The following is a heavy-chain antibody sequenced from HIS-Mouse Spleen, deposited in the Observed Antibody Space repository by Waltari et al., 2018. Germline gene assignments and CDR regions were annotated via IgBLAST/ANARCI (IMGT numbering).Heavy chain of an antibody. J-gene: IGHJ6*02. CDR3: ARDHYYYYGMDV. Sequence: QLQLQESGPGLVKPSETLSLTCTVSGGSISSSSYYWGWIRQPPGKGLEWIGSIYYSGSTYYNPSLKSRVTISVDTSKNQFSLKLSSVTAADTAVYYCARDHYYYYGMDVWGQGTTVTVSS. V-gene: IGHV4-39*07. CDR2: IYYSGST. CDR1: GGSISSSSYY.